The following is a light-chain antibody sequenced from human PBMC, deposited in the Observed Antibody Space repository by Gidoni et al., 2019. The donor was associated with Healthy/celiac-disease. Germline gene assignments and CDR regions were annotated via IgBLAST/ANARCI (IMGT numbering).Light chain of an antibody. CDR2: DAS. CDR1: QSVSSY. Sequence: EIVLTQSPATLSLSPGERATLSCRASQSVSSYLAWYQQKPGQAPRLLIYDASNRATGIPARFRGSGSGTDFTLTISILEPEDFAVYYCQQRSNWLTWTFGQGTKVEIK. CDR3: QQRSNWLTWT. J-gene: IGKJ1*01. V-gene: IGKV3-11*01.